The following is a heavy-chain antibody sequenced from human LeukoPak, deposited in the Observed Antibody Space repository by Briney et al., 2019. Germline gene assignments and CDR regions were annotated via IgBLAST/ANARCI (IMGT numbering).Heavy chain of an antibody. CDR1: GGSLSGYY. CDR2: INHSGST. V-gene: IGHV4-34*01. Sequence: SETLSLTCAVYGGSLSGYYWSWIRQPPGKGLEWIGEINHSGSTNYNPSLKSRVTISIDTSKNQFSLKVSSVTATDTAVYYCANSLGYCSGGSCYSEYNYLDPWGQGTLVTVSS. CDR3: ANSLGYCSGGSCYSEYNYLDP. J-gene: IGHJ5*02. D-gene: IGHD2-15*01.